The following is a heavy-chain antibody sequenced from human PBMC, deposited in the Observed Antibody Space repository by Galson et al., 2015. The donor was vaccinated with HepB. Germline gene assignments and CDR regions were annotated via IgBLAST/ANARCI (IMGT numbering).Heavy chain of an antibody. CDR3: ARMPRRGYVTDY. CDR1: GGTFSSYA. CDR2: IIPIFGIA. D-gene: IGHD5-12*01. J-gene: IGHJ4*02. V-gene: IGHV1-69*13. Sequence: SVKVSCKASGGTFSSYAISWVRQAPGQGLEWMGGIIPIFGIANYAQKFQGRVTITADESTSTAYMELSSLRSEDTAVYYCARMPRRGYVTDYWGQGTLVTVSS.